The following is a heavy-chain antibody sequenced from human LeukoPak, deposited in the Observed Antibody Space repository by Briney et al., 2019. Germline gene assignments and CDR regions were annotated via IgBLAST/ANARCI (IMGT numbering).Heavy chain of an antibody. Sequence: ASVKVSCKASGYTFTSYAMHWVRQAPGQRLEWMGWINAGNGNTKYSQEFQGRVTITRDTSASTAYMELSSLRSEDMAVYYCAREFRPFTGDYGPFDHWGQGTLVTVSS. CDR1: GYTFTSYA. CDR3: AREFRPFTGDYGPFDH. D-gene: IGHD4-17*01. V-gene: IGHV1-3*03. J-gene: IGHJ4*02. CDR2: INAGNGNT.